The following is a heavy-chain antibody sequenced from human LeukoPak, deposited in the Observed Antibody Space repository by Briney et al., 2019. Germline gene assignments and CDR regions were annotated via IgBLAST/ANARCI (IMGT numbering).Heavy chain of an antibody. Sequence: SETLSLTCTVSGGFISGHYWTWIRQPPGKGLEWIGYIYNSGSTKYSPSLKSRVTISVDTSKNQFSLKLSSVTAADTAVYYCARGGVLKSVDYWGQGTLAAVSS. CDR3: ARGGVLKSVDY. CDR1: GGFISGHY. CDR2: IYNSGST. V-gene: IGHV4-59*11. J-gene: IGHJ4*02. D-gene: IGHD3-16*01.